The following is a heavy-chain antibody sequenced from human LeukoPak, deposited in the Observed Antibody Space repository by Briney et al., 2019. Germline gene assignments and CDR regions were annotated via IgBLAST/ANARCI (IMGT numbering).Heavy chain of an antibody. D-gene: IGHD3-16*01. CDR2: INPSDGAT. J-gene: IGHJ6*03. Sequence: ASVKVSCKASGYTFTKYYIHWVRQAPGRGLEWMGMINPSDGATTYAQRFQGRVTMTRDMSTTTVYVDLRSLRSEDTAVYFCAREQRGGLCGNLGGLFASYYTYYYMDVWGRGTTVTVSS. V-gene: IGHV1-46*01. CDR3: AREQRGGLCGNLGGLFASYYTYYYMDV. CDR1: GYTFTKYY.